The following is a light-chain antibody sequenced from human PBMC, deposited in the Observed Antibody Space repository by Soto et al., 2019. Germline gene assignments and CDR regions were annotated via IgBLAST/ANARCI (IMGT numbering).Light chain of an antibody. CDR3: QQYSSSPS. CDR1: QSVSTN. Sequence: EIVMTQSPTTLSVSPGERATLSCRASQSVSTNLAWYQQKPGQVPSLLIYGASTRASGIPARFSGSGSGTECTLTIGSLQSEDFAVYSCQQYSSSPSFGQGTRLESK. V-gene: IGKV3-15*01. J-gene: IGKJ5*01. CDR2: GAS.